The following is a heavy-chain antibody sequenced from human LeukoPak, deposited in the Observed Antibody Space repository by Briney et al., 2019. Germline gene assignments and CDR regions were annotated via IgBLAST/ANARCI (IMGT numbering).Heavy chain of an antibody. CDR1: GVTFSSYA. J-gene: IGHJ4*02. CDR3: AKVPGYDFWSGYFHFDY. V-gene: IGHV3-23*01. Sequence: GGSLRLSCAASGVTFSSYAMSWVRQAPGKGLEWVSAISGSGVSTYYADSVKGRFTISRDNSKNTLYLQMNSLRAEDTAVYYCAKVPGYDFWSGYFHFDYWGQGTLVTVSS. D-gene: IGHD3-3*01. CDR2: ISGSGVST.